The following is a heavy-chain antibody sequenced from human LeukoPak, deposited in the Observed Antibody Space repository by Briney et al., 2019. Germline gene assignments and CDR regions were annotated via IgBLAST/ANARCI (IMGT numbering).Heavy chain of an antibody. D-gene: IGHD6-13*01. J-gene: IGHJ4*02. CDR2: ISSSSSYI. Sequence: PGGSLRLSCAASGFTFSSYSMNWVRQAPGKGLEWVSSISSSSSYIYYADSVRGRFTISRDNAKNSLYLQMNSLRAEDTAVYYCARDIAASLNYFDYWGQGTLVTVSS. CDR3: ARDIAASLNYFDY. CDR1: GFTFSSYS. V-gene: IGHV3-21*01.